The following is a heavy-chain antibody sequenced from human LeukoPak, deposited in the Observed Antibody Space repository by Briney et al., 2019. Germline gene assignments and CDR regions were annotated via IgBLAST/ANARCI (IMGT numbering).Heavy chain of an antibody. CDR2: ISFDGSDE. CDR1: GFTFSSYG. V-gene: IGHV3-30*03. CDR3: ARDGLLGYFDY. Sequence: GGSLRLSCAASGFTFSSYGMHWVRQTPGKGLEWVAVISFDGSDEYYEDSVKGRFTISRDNSKNTLYLQMNSLRAEDTAVYYCARDGLLGYFDYWGQGTLVTVSS. D-gene: IGHD3-16*01. J-gene: IGHJ4*02.